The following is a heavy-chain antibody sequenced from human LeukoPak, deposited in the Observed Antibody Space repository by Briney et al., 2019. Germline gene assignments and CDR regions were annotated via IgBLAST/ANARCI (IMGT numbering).Heavy chain of an antibody. CDR3: ARVGSYYYYYMDV. CDR1: GGSISSDDYY. D-gene: IGHD3-16*01. CDR2: IYYSRST. Sequence: PSETLSLTCTVSGGSISSDDYYWSWIRQPPGKGLEWIGYIYYSRSTYYNPSLKSRIIISVDTSKNHFSLNVNSVTAADTAVYYCARVGSYYYYYMDVWGKGTTVTVSS. J-gene: IGHJ6*03. V-gene: IGHV4-30-4*01.